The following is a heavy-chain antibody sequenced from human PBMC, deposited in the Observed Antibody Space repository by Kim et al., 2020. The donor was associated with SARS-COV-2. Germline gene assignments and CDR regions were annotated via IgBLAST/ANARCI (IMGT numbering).Heavy chain of an antibody. D-gene: IGHD6-6*01. CDR3: ARARGSEQLVRYNWFDP. CDR1: GYTFTSYA. CDR2: INAGNGNT. V-gene: IGHV1-3*01. Sequence: ASVKVSCKASGYTFTSYAMHWVRQAPGQRLEWMGWINAGNGNTKYSQKFQGRVTITRDTSASTAYMELCSLRSEDTAVYYCARARGSEQLVRYNWFDPWGQGTLVTVSS. J-gene: IGHJ5*02.